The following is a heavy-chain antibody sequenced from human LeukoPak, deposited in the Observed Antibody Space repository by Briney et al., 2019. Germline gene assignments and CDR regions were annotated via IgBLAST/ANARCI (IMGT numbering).Heavy chain of an antibody. V-gene: IGHV4-38-2*01. CDR1: GYSISSGYY. CDR3: ARHDADYDFWSGYYTRWFDP. Sequence: SETLSLTCAVSGYSISSGYYWGWIRQPPGKGLERIGSIYHSGSTYYNPSLKSRVTISVDTSKNQFSLKLSSVTAADTAVYYCARHDADYDFWSGYYTRWFDPWGQGTLVTVSS. J-gene: IGHJ5*02. D-gene: IGHD3-3*01. CDR2: IYHSGST.